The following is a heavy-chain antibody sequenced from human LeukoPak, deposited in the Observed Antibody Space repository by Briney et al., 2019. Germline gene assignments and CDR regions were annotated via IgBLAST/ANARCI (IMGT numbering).Heavy chain of an antibody. CDR2: IRYDGSKK. J-gene: IGHJ6*03. Sequence: GGSLRLSCAASGFTFSSYAMSWVRQAPGKGLEWVAFIRYDGSKKSYADSVKGQFTVSRDNSKNTLYLQMNSLRVADMAVYYCAKQSPRPNYYYMDVWGKGTTVTISS. V-gene: IGHV3-30*02. CDR3: AKQSPRPNYYYMDV. CDR1: GFTFSSYA.